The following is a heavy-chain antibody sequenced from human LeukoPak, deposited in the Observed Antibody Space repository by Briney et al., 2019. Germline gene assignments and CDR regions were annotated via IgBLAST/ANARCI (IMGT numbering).Heavy chain of an antibody. V-gene: IGHV1-8*03. J-gene: IGHJ4*02. CDR1: GYTFTSYD. Sequence: ASVKVSCKASGYTFTSYDINWVRQATGQGLEWMGWMNPNSGNTGYAQKFQGRVTITRNTSISTAYVELSSLRSEDTAVYYCARGETRRLGPARYWGQGTLVTVSS. D-gene: IGHD1-7*01. CDR3: ARGETRRLGPARY. CDR2: MNPNSGNT.